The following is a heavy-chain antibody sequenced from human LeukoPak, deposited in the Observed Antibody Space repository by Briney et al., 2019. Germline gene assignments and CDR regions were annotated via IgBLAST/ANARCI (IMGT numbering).Heavy chain of an antibody. J-gene: IGHJ4*02. D-gene: IGHD4-11*01. CDR2: ISYDGSNK. Sequence: GRSLRLSCAASGFTFSSYGMHWVRQAPGKGLEWVAVISYDGSNKYYADSVKGRFTISRDNSKDTLYLQMNSLRAEDTAVYYCAKDDDDYPFDYWGQGTLVTVSS. CDR1: GFTFSSYG. V-gene: IGHV3-30*18. CDR3: AKDDDDYPFDY.